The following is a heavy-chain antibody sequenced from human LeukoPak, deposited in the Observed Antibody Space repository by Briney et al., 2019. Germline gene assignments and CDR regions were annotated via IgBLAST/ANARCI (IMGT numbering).Heavy chain of an antibody. D-gene: IGHD6-6*01. CDR3: ARYEEYSRSWDY. V-gene: IGHV4-34*01. CDR2: INDSGSV. J-gene: IGHJ4*02. CDR1: GGSFSGYY. Sequence: SETLSLTCAVYGGSFSGYYWSWIRQPPGKGLEWIGEINDSGSVNHSPSLKSRVTISVDTSKNQFSLKLRSVTAADTAIYFCARYEEYSRSWDYWGRGTLVTVSS.